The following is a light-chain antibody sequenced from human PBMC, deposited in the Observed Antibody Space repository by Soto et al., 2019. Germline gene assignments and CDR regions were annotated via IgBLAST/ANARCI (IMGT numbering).Light chain of an antibody. CDR3: QQYNSYSLT. V-gene: IGKV1-5*03. J-gene: IGKJ1*01. Sequence: DIQVTQSPSSLSASVGDRFTMTCRSSQTISSWLAWYQQKPGEAPRLLIYQASSLETEVPSRFSGSGSGTEFTLTISSLQPGDFATYYCQQYNSYSLTFGQGTKVDIK. CDR2: QAS. CDR1: QTISSW.